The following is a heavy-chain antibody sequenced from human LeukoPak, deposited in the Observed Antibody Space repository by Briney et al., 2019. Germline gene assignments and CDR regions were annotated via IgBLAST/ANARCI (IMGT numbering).Heavy chain of an antibody. J-gene: IGHJ4*02. CDR2: ISGSGGST. D-gene: IGHD3-10*01. Sequence: PGGSLRLSCAASGFTFSSYGMSWVRQAPGKGLEWVSAISGSGGSTYYADSVKGRFTISRDNSKNTLYLQMNSLRAEDTAVYYCAKDEFPSRPYYYGSGVPLDYWGQGTLVTVSS. CDR1: GFTFSSYG. V-gene: IGHV3-23*01. CDR3: AKDEFPSRPYYYGSGVPLDY.